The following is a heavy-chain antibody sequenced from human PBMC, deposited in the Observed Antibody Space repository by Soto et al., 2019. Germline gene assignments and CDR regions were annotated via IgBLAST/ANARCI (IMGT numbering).Heavy chain of an antibody. CDR2: ISAYNGNT. D-gene: IGHD6-13*01. CDR3: ARDRPYSSSWVHFDY. CDR1: GYTFTSYG. J-gene: IGHJ4*02. V-gene: IGHV1-18*01. Sequence: ASVKVSCKASGYTFTSYGISWVRQAPGQGPEWMGWISAYNGNTNYAQKLQGRVTMTTDTSTSTAYMELRSLRSDDTAVYYCARDRPYSSSWVHFDYWGQGTLVTVSS.